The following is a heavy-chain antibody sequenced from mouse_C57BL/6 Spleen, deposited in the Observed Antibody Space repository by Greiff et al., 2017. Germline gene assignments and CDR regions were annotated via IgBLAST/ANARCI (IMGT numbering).Heavy chain of an antibody. D-gene: IGHD1-1*01. J-gene: IGHJ2*01. CDR1: GFSFNTYA. CDR2: IRSKSNNYAT. CDR3: VRDYYYGSSPHFDY. V-gene: IGHV10-1*01. Sequence: EVKLMESGGGLVQPKGSLKLSCAASGFSFNTYAMNWVRQAPGKGLEWVARIRSKSNNYATYYADSVKDRFTISRDDSESMLYLQMNNLKTEDTAMYYCVRDYYYGSSPHFDYWGQGTTLTVSS.